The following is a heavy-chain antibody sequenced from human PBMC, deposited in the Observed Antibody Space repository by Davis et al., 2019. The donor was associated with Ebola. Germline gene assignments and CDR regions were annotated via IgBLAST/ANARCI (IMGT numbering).Heavy chain of an antibody. V-gene: IGHV3-23*01. Sequence: GESLKISCAASGFIFSSYVMSWVRRAPGKGLEWVSTLGLSSDTYYADSVKGRFTISRDNSKNTLYLQMNSLRAEDTAVYYSARSDYYYGMDVWGQGTTVTVSS. J-gene: IGHJ6*02. CDR3: ARSDYYYGMDV. CDR2: LGLSSDT. D-gene: IGHD6-6*01. CDR1: GFIFSSYV.